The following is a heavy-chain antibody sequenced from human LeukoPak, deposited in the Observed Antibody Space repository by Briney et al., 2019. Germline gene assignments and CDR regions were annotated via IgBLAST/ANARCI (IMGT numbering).Heavy chain of an antibody. CDR1: GFALSSHW. Sequence: GGSLRLSCAASGFALSSHWMTWVRQVPGRGPEWVANVNRDGSETYYLNSVKGRFTISKDNAKNSLYLQMNSLRAEDTALYHCARNNGMDVWGQGTTVIVSS. CDR2: VNRDGSET. J-gene: IGHJ6*02. V-gene: IGHV3-7*03. CDR3: ARNNGMDV.